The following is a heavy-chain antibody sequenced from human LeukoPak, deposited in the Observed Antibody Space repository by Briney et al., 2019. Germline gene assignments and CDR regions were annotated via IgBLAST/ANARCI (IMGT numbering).Heavy chain of an antibody. CDR2: ISWNSDSI. CDR1: GFSFNDYA. V-gene: IGHV3-9*01. J-gene: IGHJ6*02. CDR3: ASLRTSYYYSYGLDV. Sequence: PGGSLRLSCATSGFSFNDYAMHWVRQVPGKGLEWVSSISWNSDSIGYADSVKGRFTISRDNAKNSLYLQMNSLRVEDTAVYYCASLRTSYYYSYGLDVWGQGTTVTVSS. D-gene: IGHD5/OR15-5a*01.